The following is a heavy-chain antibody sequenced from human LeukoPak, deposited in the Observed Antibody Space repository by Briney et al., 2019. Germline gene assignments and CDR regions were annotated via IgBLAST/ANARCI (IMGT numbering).Heavy chain of an antibody. Sequence: ASVKVSCKAPGYTFTSYGIRWVRQAPGQGLEWMGWISAYNGNTNYAQKLQGRVTMTTDTSTSTVYMELRSLSSDDTAVYYCARTVNQDGYTGYDYIDYFDSCGDRELWSAS. CDR1: GYTFTSYG. V-gene: IGHV1-18*01. CDR3: ARTVNQDGYTGYDYIDYFDS. J-gene: IGHJ4*02. CDR2: ISAYNGNT. D-gene: IGHD5-12*01.